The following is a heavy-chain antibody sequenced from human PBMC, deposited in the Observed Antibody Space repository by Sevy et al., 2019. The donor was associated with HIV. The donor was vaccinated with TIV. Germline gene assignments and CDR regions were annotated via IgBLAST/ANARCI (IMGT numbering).Heavy chain of an antibody. V-gene: IGHV4-38-2*01. Sequence: SETLSLTCVVSGYSITSGYLWGWIRQPPGKGLEWIGSVFHSGNTYYNPSLNSRVIISVDTSKNQFSLKLNSVTAADTAVYYCARHSHGSGTYYVPFDSWGQGTLATVSS. CDR1: GYSITSGYL. CDR2: VFHSGNT. CDR3: ARHSHGSGTYYVPFDS. J-gene: IGHJ4*02. D-gene: IGHD3-10*01.